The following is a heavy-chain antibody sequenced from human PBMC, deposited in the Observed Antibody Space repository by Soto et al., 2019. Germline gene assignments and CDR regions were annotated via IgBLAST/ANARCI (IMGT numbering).Heavy chain of an antibody. CDR2: ISYDGSNK. J-gene: IGHJ5*02. CDR1: GFTFSSYA. CDR3: ARDQVNGEMATSGNWFDP. D-gene: IGHD1-1*01. V-gene: IGHV3-30-3*01. Sequence: GGSLRLSCAASGFTFSSYAMHWVRQAPGKGLEWVAVISYDGSNKYYADSVKGRFIISRDNSKNTLYLQMNSLRAEDTAVYYCARDQVNGEMATSGNWFDPWGQGTLVTVAS.